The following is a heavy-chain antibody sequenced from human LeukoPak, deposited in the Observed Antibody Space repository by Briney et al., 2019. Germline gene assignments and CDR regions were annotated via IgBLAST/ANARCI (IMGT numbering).Heavy chain of an antibody. D-gene: IGHD4-17*01. V-gene: IGHV3-21*01. J-gene: IGHJ5*02. CDR3: ARDLATVTTVWFDP. Sequence: GGSLRLSCAASGFTFSSYSMNWVRQAPGKGLEWVSSISSSSSYIYYADSVKGRFTISRDNAKNSLYLQMNSLRAKDTAVYYCARDLATVTTVWFDPWGQGTLVTVSS. CDR2: ISSSSSYI. CDR1: GFTFSSYS.